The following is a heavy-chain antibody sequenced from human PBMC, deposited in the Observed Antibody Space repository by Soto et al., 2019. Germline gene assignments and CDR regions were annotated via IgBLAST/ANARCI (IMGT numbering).Heavy chain of an antibody. D-gene: IGHD1-1*01. V-gene: IGHV1-46*01. J-gene: IGHJ4*02. CDR3: ARDSGDTTLFQWGRSFDY. CDR1: GYTFTSYY. Sequence: QVQLVQSGAEVKKPGASVKVSCKASGYTFTSYYVHWVRQAPGQRLEWMGIINPSTGGTNYPQKFQGKFTTTRDTSTSTVYMELSSLRSEDAAMYYCARDSGDTTLFQWGRSFDYWGQGTLVTVSS. CDR2: INPSTGGT.